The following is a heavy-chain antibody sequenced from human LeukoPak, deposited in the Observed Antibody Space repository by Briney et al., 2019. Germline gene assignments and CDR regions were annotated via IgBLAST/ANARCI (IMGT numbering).Heavy chain of an antibody. J-gene: IGHJ4*02. Sequence: GGSLRLSCAASGFTFSGSAMHWVRQASGKGLEWVGRIRSKANSYATTYTASVKGRFTISRDDSKNTAYLQMNSLKTEDTAVYYCTRHPLGYSGYTYYFDYWGQGTLVTVSS. CDR2: IRSKANSYAT. CDR3: TRHPLGYSGYTYYFDY. CDR1: GFTFSGSA. V-gene: IGHV3-73*01. D-gene: IGHD5-12*01.